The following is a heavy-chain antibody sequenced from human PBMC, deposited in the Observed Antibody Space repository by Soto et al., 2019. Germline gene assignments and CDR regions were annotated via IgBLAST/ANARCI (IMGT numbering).Heavy chain of an antibody. Sequence: SETLSLTCAPSGGSIDSGAFSLSWIRQPPGKGLEWIGYVTHSGTAYSIPSLNGRLTLSVDSSQTQFSLKLTSVTAADSAFYYCARIHWAQSSLDYWGRGILVTVSS. V-gene: IGHV4-30-2*01. D-gene: IGHD6-19*01. CDR2: VTHSGTA. J-gene: IGHJ4*02. CDR1: GGSIDSGAFS. CDR3: ARIHWAQSSLDY.